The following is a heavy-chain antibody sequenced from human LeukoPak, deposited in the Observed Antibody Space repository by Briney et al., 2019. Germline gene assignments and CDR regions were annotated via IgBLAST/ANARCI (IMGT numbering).Heavy chain of an antibody. J-gene: IGHJ4*02. CDR3: ARDSLYCGGDCYDY. CDR2: IYSGGST. D-gene: IGHD2-21*01. CDR1: GFTVSSNY. Sequence: GGSLRLSCAASGFTVSSNYMSWVRQAPGKGLEWVSVIYSGGSTYYADSVKGRFTISRDNSKNTLYLQMNSLRAEDTAVYYCARDSLYCGGDCYDYWGQGTLVTVSS. V-gene: IGHV3-53*01.